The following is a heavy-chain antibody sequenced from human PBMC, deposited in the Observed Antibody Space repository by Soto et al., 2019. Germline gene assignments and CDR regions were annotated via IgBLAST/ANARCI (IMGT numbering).Heavy chain of an antibody. D-gene: IGHD6-13*01. V-gene: IGHV4-4*02. Sequence: SETLSLTCAVSGGSISSSNWWSWVRQPPGKGLEWIGEIYHSGSTNYNPSLKSRVTISVDTSKNQFSLKLSSVTAADTAVYYCARGLRSWTYYFDYWGQGILVTVS. J-gene: IGHJ4*02. CDR2: IYHSGST. CDR3: ARGLRSWTYYFDY. CDR1: GGSISSSNW.